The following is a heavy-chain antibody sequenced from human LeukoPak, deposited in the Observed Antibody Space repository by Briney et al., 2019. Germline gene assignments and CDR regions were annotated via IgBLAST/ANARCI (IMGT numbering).Heavy chain of an antibody. CDR1: GFTFDNSA. CDR3: AKGILGTSNFDY. D-gene: IGHD1-26*01. V-gene: IGHV3-23*01. Sequence: SGGSLRLSCAASGFTFDNSAMSWVRQPPGKGLEWVSTIKSSAINTYYADSVKGRFTVSRDNSRNTVYLQMDSLTAEDTAVCFCAKGILGTSNFDYWGQGTLVTVSS. J-gene: IGHJ4*02. CDR2: IKSSAINT.